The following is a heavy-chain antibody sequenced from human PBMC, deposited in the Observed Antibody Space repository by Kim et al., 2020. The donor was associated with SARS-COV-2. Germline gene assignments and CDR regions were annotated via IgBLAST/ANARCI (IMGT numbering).Heavy chain of an antibody. CDR2: IYYSGST. CDR3: ARPASPRLLTFDY. Sequence: SETLSLTCTVSGGSISSSSYYWGWIRQPPGKGLEWIGSIYYSGSTYYNPSLKSRVTISVDTSKNQFSLKLSSVTAADTAVYYCARPASPRLLTFDYWGQGTLVTVSS. J-gene: IGHJ4*02. D-gene: IGHD2-15*01. CDR1: GGSISSSSYY. V-gene: IGHV4-39*01.